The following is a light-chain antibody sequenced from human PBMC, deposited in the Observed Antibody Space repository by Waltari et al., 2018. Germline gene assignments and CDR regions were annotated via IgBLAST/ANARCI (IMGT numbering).Light chain of an antibody. CDR1: QSVLYSSTNKNY. Sequence: DIVMTKSPDSLAVSLGERATINCKSSQSVLYSSTNKNYLAWYQQKPGQPPKLLIYWASTRESGVPDRFSGSGSETDFTLTISSLQAEDVAVYYCQQYYSTPRTFGQGTKVEIK. CDR2: WAS. CDR3: QQYYSTPRT. J-gene: IGKJ1*01. V-gene: IGKV4-1*01.